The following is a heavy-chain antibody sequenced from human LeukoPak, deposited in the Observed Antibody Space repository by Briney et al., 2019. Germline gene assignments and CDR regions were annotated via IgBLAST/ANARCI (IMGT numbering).Heavy chain of an antibody. J-gene: IGHJ6*03. CDR2: INTNTGNP. CDR1: GYTFTSYA. V-gene: IGHV7-4-1*02. Sequence: ASVKVSCKASGYTFTSYAMNWARQAPGQGLEWMGWINTNTGNPTYAQGFTGRFVFSLDTSVSTAYLQISSLKAEDTAVYYCASVSVAAAGYYYYYMDVWGEGTTVTVSS. CDR3: ASVSVAAAGYYYYYMDV. D-gene: IGHD6-13*01.